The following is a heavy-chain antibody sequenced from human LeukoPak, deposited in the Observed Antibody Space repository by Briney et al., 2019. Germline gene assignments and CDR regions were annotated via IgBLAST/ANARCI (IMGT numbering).Heavy chain of an antibody. CDR1: GYTLTELS. CDR3: ATDPVGYCSGNGCNSVAY. D-gene: IGHD2-15*01. V-gene: IGHV1-24*01. CDR2: FYPEDGET. Sequence: GASVNVSCKVSGYTLTELSMHWVRQAPGKGLEWMGGFYPEDGETVYAQKFQGRLTMTEDTSTDTAYMELSSLRSNDTAVYYCATDPVGYCSGNGCNSVAYWGQGTLVTVSS. J-gene: IGHJ4*02.